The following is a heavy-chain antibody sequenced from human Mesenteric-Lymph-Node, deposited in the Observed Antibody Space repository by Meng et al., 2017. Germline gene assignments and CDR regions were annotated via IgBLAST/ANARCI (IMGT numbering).Heavy chain of an antibody. CDR3: ARSLSGVFGDC. CDR1: GFNVTSNY. J-gene: IGHJ4*02. CDR2: IQSGGDT. V-gene: IGHV3-66*02. D-gene: IGHD7-27*01. Sequence: GESLKISCAASGFNVTSNYMSWVRQAPGKGLEWVSVIQSGGDTYYADSVKGRFTISRDNSKNTLYLQMNSLRAEDTAVYYCARSLSGVFGDCWGQGTLVTVSS.